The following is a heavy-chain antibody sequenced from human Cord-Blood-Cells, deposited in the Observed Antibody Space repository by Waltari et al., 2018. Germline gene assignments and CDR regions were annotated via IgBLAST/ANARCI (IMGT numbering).Heavy chain of an antibody. CDR1: GGSISSSSYY. CDR2: IYYSGST. D-gene: IGHD1-26*01. CDR3: ARVSYSGSYFDY. V-gene: IGHV4-39*01. Sequence: QLQLQESGPGLVKPSETLSLTCTVSGGSISSSSYYWGWIRQPPGKGLEWIGSIYYSGSTYYNPSLKSRGTISVDTSKNQFSLKLSSVTAADTAVYYCARVSYSGSYFDYWGQGTLVTVSS. J-gene: IGHJ4*02.